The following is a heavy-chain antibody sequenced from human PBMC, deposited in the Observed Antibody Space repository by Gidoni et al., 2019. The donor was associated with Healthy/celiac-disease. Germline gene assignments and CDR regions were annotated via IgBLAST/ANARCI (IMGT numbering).Heavy chain of an antibody. J-gene: IGHJ4*02. D-gene: IGHD6-19*01. V-gene: IGHV1-46*03. CDR1: GYTFTSSY. Sequence: QVQLVQSGAEVKKPGASVKVSCKASGYTFTSSYMHWVRQAPGQGLAWMGIINPSGGSTSYAQKFQGRVTMTRDTSTSTVYMELSSLRSEDTAVYYCAREGIAVAGSYDYWGQGTLVTVSS. CDR2: INPSGGST. CDR3: AREGIAVAGSYDY.